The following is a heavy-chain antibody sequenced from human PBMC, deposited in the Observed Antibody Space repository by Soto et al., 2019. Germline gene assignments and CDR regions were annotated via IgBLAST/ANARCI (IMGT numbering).Heavy chain of an antibody. CDR2: IIPIFGTA. CDR3: AREGVGVQYYFDY. D-gene: IGHD1-26*01. V-gene: IGHV1-69*13. Sequence: SVKVSCKASGVTFSSYAISWVRQAPGQGLEWMGGIIPIFGTANYAQKFQGRVTITADESTSTAYMELSSLRSEDTAVYYCAREGVGVQYYFDYWGQGTLVTVSS. CDR1: GVTFSSYA. J-gene: IGHJ4*02.